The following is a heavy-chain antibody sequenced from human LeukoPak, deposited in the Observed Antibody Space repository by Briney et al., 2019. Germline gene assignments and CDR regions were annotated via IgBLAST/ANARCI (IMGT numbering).Heavy chain of an antibody. CDR2: ISPSGGST. J-gene: IGHJ4*02. Sequence: ASVKVSCKAFGYTFTSNYMHWVRQAPGQGPEWMGVISPSGGSTTYAQKFQGRVTLTRDMSTSIDYLELSSLRSEDTAVYDCARESHYYDSSGYYPLLDWGQGTLVTVSS. CDR1: GYTFTSNY. D-gene: IGHD3-22*01. CDR3: ARESHYYDSSGYYPLLD. V-gene: IGHV1-46*01.